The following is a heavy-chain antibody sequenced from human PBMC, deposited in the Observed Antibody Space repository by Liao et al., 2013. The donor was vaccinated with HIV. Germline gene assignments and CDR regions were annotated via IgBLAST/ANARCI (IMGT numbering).Heavy chain of an antibody. CDR3: ARGTIFGPDY. Sequence: QVHLQESGPGLVKPSETLSLTCTVSGGSISSYSWSWIRQPPGKGLEWIGYISDSGSTNYNPSLKSRVTISVDSSKNQFSLTLSSVTAADTAVYYCARGTIFGPDYWGQGTLVTVSS. D-gene: IGHD3-3*01. CDR2: ISDSGST. CDR1: GGSISSYS. J-gene: IGHJ4*02. V-gene: IGHV4-59*01.